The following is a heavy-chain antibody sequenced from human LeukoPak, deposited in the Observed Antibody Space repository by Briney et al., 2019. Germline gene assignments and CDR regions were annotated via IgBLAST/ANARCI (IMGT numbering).Heavy chain of an antibody. V-gene: IGHV3-7*01. CDR1: GFTFSSYW. Sequence: PGGSLRLSCAASGFTFSSYWMSWVRQAPGKGLERVANIKQDGSEKYYVDSVKGRFTISRDNVKNSLYLQMNSLRAEDTAVYYCARDQVVVVAAPFYYYYGMDVRGQGSTVTVS. CDR2: IKQDGSEK. CDR3: ARDQVVVVAAPFYYYYGMDV. D-gene: IGHD2-15*01. J-gene: IGHJ6*02.